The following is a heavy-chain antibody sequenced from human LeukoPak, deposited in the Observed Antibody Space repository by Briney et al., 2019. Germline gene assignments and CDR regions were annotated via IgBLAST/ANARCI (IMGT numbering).Heavy chain of an antibody. J-gene: IGHJ4*02. Sequence: ASVKVSCKASGYTFTSYGISWVRQAPGQGLEWMGWISAYNGNTNYAQKLQGRVTMTTDTSTSTAYMELRSLRSDDTAVYYCARGRPPGYFDGLPPPFDYWARETLVPVPS. CDR3: ARGRPPGYFDGLPPPFDY. V-gene: IGHV1-18*01. CDR1: GYTFTSYG. D-gene: IGHD3-9*01. CDR2: ISAYNGNT.